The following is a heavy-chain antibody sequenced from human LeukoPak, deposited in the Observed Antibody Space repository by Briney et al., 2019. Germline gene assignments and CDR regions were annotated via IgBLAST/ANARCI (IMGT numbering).Heavy chain of an antibody. CDR2: ISGSGGST. V-gene: IGHV3-23*01. CDR1: GFTFSSYA. Sequence: GSLRLSCAASGFTFSSYAMSWVRQAPGKGLEWVSAISGSGGSTYYADSVKGRFTISRDNSKNTLYLQMNSLRAEDTAVYYCAKHSTVTTLPYYYYGMDVWGQGTTVTVSS. J-gene: IGHJ6*02. CDR3: AKHSTVTTLPYYYYGMDV. D-gene: IGHD4-17*01.